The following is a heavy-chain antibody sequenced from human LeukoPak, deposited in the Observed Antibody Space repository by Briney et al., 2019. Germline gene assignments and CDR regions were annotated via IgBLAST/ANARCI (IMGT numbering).Heavy chain of an antibody. J-gene: IGHJ6*02. V-gene: IGHV4-34*01. CDR3: ARSPYYYDSSGYYYMRYYYYYGMDV. CDR2: INHSGST. CDR1: GGSFSGYY. Sequence: PSETLSLTCAVYGGSFSGYYWSWIRHPPGKGLESIGEINHSGSTNYNPSLKSRVTISVDTSKNQFSLKLSSVTAADTAVYYCARSPYYYDSSGYYYMRYYYYYGMDVWGQGTTVTVSS. D-gene: IGHD3-22*01.